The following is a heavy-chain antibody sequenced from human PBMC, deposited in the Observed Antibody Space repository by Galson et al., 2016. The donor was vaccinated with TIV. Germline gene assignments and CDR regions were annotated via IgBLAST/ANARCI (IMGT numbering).Heavy chain of an antibody. CDR2: IYESGTT. D-gene: IGHD4-17*01. CDR1: GYSIKSGYF. J-gene: IGHJ6*02. V-gene: IGHV4-38-2*02. CDR3: MREGSTVTMHHYFGMDV. Sequence: SETLSLTCTVSGYSIKSGYFWGWIRQPPGKGLQWLGSIYESGTTYSHPSLKSRLTMSVDTSKNQFSLKLSSVTAADPAVYYCMREGSTVTMHHYFGMDVWGQGTSVTVSS.